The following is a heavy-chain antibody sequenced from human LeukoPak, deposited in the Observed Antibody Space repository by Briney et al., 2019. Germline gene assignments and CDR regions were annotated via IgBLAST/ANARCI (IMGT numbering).Heavy chain of an antibody. Sequence: GGSLRLSCAASGFTVITNDMTWVRQAPGKGLEWVSVLYSDGNTKYADSVKGRFTISRDNSKNTLYLQMNSLRADDTAVYYCARGRSSGPYFFDYWGQGTLVTVSS. V-gene: IGHV3-53*01. D-gene: IGHD3-22*01. CDR3: ARGRSSGPYFFDY. J-gene: IGHJ4*02. CDR2: LYSDGNT. CDR1: GFTVITND.